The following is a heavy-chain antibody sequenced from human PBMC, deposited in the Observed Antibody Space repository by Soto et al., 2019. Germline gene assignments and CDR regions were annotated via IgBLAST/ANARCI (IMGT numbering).Heavy chain of an antibody. Sequence: GGSLRLSCAASGFTFSSYDMHWVRQATGKGLEWVSAIGTAGDTYYPGSVKGRFTISRENAKNSLYLQMNSLRAGDTAVCYCARGGSIAALSYYYGMDVWGQGTTVTVSS. CDR1: GFTFSSYD. D-gene: IGHD6-6*01. V-gene: IGHV3-13*01. J-gene: IGHJ6*02. CDR2: IGTAGDT. CDR3: ARGGSIAALSYYYGMDV.